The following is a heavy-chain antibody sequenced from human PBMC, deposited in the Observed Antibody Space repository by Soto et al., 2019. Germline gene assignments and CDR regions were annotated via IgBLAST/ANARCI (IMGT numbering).Heavy chain of an antibody. CDR1: GFTFSSYA. J-gene: IGHJ4*02. CDR2: ISYDGSNK. D-gene: IGHD3-3*01. V-gene: IGHV3-30-3*01. Sequence: QVQLVESGGGVVQPGRSLRLSCAASGFTFSSYAMHWVRQAPGKGLEWVAVISYDGSNKYYADSVKGRFTISRDNSKNTLYLQMNCLRAEDTAVYYCARDGVYDWYYFDYWGQGTLVTVSS. CDR3: ARDGVYDWYYFDY.